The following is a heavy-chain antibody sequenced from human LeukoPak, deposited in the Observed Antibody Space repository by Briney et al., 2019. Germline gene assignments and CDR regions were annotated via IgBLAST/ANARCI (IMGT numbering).Heavy chain of an antibody. CDR2: MSSSGSTI. CDR3: ARHDGDGFDI. V-gene: IGHV3-48*03. D-gene: IGHD3-16*01. Sequence: PGGSLRLSCAASGFTFSSYEMNWVRQAPGKGLEWVSYMSSSGSTIYYADSVKGRFTISRDNDKNSLFLQMNSLRAEDTAVYYCARHDGDGFDIWGQGTMVTVAS. J-gene: IGHJ3*02. CDR1: GFTFSSYE.